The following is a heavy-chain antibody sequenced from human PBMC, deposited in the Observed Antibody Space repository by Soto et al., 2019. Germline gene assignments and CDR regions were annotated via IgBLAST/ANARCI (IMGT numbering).Heavy chain of an antibody. Sequence: GGSLRLSCAASGFIFENFGMSWVRQAPGKGLEWISSISGSGFKKYYADSVKGWFTISRDNSKSTVYLELNNLSAEDTAVYHCAKNQGVELVPLATVDWFDPWGQGSVVTVS. D-gene: IGHD1-26*01. CDR3: AKNQGVELVPLATVDWFDP. J-gene: IGHJ5*02. V-gene: IGHV3-23*01. CDR2: ISGSGFKK. CDR1: GFIFENFG.